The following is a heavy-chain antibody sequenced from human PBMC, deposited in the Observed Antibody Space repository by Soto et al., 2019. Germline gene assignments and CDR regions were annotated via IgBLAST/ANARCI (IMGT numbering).Heavy chain of an antibody. CDR2: ISHDGSNK. Sequence: QVQLVESEGRVVQPGRSLRLSCAASGFTFSNYAMHWVRQAPGTGLEWVAVISHDGSNKYYADSVKGRFTISRDNSKNTLYLQMNSLRAEDTAVYYCAREAGVYGPPSRYFDYWGQGTLVTVSS. V-gene: IGHV3-30-3*01. J-gene: IGHJ4*02. CDR1: GFTFSNYA. D-gene: IGHD4-17*01. CDR3: AREAGVYGPPSRYFDY.